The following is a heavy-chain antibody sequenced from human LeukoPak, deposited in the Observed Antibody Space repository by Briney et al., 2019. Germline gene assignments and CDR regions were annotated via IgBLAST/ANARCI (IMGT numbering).Heavy chain of an antibody. D-gene: IGHD3-10*01. CDR2: ISGSGGST. J-gene: IGHJ4*02. CDR1: GFTVSSNY. Sequence: GGSLRLSCAASGFTVSSNYMSWVRQAPGKGLEWVSAISGSGGSTYYADSVKGRFTISRDNAKNSLYLQMNSLRAEDTAVYYCARDGLLWFGERNNPYFDYWGQGTLVTVSS. CDR3: ARDGLLWFGERNNPYFDY. V-gene: IGHV3-21*01.